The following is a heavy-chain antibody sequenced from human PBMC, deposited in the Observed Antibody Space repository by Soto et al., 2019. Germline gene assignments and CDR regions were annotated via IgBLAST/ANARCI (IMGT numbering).Heavy chain of an antibody. CDR3: ARDSTVTRVTTDY. CDR2: IIPILGIA. V-gene: IGHV1-69*04. CDR1: GGTFSSYT. Sequence: ASVKVSCKASGGTFSSYTISWVRQAPGQGLEWMGRIIPILGIANYAQKFQGRVTITADKSTMTAYMELSSLRSEDTAVYYCARDSTVTRVTTDYWGQGTLVTVSS. J-gene: IGHJ4*02. D-gene: IGHD4-4*01.